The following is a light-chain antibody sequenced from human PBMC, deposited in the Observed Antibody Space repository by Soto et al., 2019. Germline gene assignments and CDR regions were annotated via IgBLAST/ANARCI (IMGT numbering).Light chain of an antibody. CDR1: QSVSSY. V-gene: IGKV3-11*01. J-gene: IGKJ2*01. CDR3: QQRSNWLYT. Sequence: EIVLTQSPATLSLSPGERATLSCRASQSVSSYLAWYQQKPGQAPRLLLYDASNRATGIPARFSGSGSGTYFTLTISSLEPEDFAVYSWQQRSNWLYTFGQGTKLEIQ. CDR2: DAS.